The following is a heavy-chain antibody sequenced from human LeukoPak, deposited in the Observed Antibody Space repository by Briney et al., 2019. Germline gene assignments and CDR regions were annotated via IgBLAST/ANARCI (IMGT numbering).Heavy chain of an antibody. Sequence: PGGSLRLSCEASGFTFSSYWVHWVRHAPGKGLVWVSRINCDESTTNYADSVKGRFTISRDNAKNTLYLQMDSLRAEDTAVYYCVRESGAAADYWGQGTLVTVSS. CDR3: VRESGAAADY. J-gene: IGHJ4*02. D-gene: IGHD6-13*01. CDR2: INCDESTT. V-gene: IGHV3-74*01. CDR1: GFTFSSYW.